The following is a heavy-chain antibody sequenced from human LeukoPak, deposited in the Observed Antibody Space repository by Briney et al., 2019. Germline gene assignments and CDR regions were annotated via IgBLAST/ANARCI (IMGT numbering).Heavy chain of an antibody. CDR3: ARHQGYNYGYVDY. J-gene: IGHJ4*02. CDR2: IYPGDSDT. V-gene: IGHV5-51*01. Sequence: MRIIYPGDSDTRYSPSFQGQVTISADKSTNTAYLQWSSLKASDTAMYYCARHQGYNYGYVDYWGQGTLVTVSS. D-gene: IGHD5-18*01.